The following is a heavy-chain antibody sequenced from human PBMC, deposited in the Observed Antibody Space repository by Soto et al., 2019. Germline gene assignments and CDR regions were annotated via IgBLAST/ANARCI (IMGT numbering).Heavy chain of an antibody. J-gene: IGHJ6*02. CDR3: ARSQGSSTSLEIYYYYYYGMDV. V-gene: IGHV1-69*01. CDR2: IIPISDTT. Sequence: QVQLVQSGAEVKKPGSSVKVSCKASGGTFSSYAISWVRQAPGQGLEWMGGIIPISDTTNYAQKFQGRVTSTADESTSTAYMVLSSLGSEDTAVYYCARSQGSSTSLEIYYYYYYGMDVWGQGTTVTVSS. CDR1: GGTFSSYA. D-gene: IGHD2-2*01.